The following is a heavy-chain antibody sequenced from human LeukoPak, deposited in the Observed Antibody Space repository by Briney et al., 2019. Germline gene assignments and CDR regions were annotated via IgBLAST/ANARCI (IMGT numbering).Heavy chain of an antibody. CDR1: GFTFRFCW. J-gene: IGHJ4*02. CDR2: IKPDGSEK. Sequence: PGGPLRLSCEATGFTFRFCWMPWVRQPPGKGLERVANIKPDGSEKYYVDSVKGRFTISKDNADNSVYLQMNSLRADDTAGYYCARGGSGYDYWGQRTRVTVSS. CDR3: ARGGSGYDY. V-gene: IGHV3-7*01. D-gene: IGHD5-12*01.